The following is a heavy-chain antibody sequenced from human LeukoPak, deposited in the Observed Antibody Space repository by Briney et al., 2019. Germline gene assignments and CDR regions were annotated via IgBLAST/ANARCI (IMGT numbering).Heavy chain of an antibody. J-gene: IGHJ4*02. CDR2: VSKDTVTK. CDR1: GFSLTHDA. Sequence: PGTSLRLSCAASGFSLTHDANHWVRQAPGKGLEWVAVVSKDTVTKFYRDSVKGRFTVSTDSSKNTVYLQMTGLRSEDTAVYYCAGDRWRGAPDYFDCWGQGTLVTVSS. CDR3: AGDRWRGAPDYFDC. V-gene: IGHV3-30*03. D-gene: IGHD1-26*01.